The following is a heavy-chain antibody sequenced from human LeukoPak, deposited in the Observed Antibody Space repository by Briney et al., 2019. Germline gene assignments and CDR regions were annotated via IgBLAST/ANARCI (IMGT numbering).Heavy chain of an antibody. V-gene: IGHV4-59*11. CDR3: AREERDCSSTSCYANWFDP. D-gene: IGHD2-2*01. CDR2: IYYSGST. CDR1: GGSISSHY. Sequence: KPSETLSLTCTVSGGSISSHYWSWIRQPPGKGLEWSGYIYYSGSTNYNPSLKSRVTISVDTSKNQFSLKLSSVTAADTAVYYCAREERDCSSTSCYANWFDPWGQGTLVTVSS. J-gene: IGHJ5*02.